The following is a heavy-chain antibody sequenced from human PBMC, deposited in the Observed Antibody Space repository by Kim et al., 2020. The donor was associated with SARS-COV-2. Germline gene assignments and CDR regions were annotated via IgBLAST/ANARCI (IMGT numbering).Heavy chain of an antibody. CDR1: GYSFTSYW. V-gene: IGHV5-10-1*01. Sequence: GESLKISCKGSGYSFTSYWISWVRQMPVKGLEWMGRIDPSDSYTNYSPSFQGHVTISADKSISTAYLQWSSLKASDTAMYYCARQGTYCSSTSCYSWFDPWGQGTLVTVSS. J-gene: IGHJ5*02. D-gene: IGHD2-2*02. CDR2: IDPSDSYT. CDR3: ARQGTYCSSTSCYSWFDP.